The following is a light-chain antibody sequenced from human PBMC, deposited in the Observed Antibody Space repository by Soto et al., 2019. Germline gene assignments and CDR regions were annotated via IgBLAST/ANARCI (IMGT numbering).Light chain of an antibody. V-gene: IGKV3D-15*01. CDR2: DAS. J-gene: IGKJ5*01. Sequence: DKVMTQSPATLSVSPGERATLSCRASQSVSNNLAWYQQKPGQAPRLLIYDASNRATGIPARFSGSGSGTDFTLTISSLQPEDSATYYCQQSYGTPIIFGQGTRLEIK. CDR1: QSVSNN. CDR3: QQSYGTPII.